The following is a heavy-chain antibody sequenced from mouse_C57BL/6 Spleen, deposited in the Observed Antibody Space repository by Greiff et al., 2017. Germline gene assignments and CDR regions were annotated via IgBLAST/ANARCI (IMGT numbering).Heavy chain of an antibody. CDR2: IYPRSGNT. V-gene: IGHV1-81*01. CDR1: GYTFTSYG. CDR3: ANYGSYFDY. Sequence: VKLMESGAELARPGASVKLSCKASGYTFTSYGISWVKQRTGQGLEWIGEIYPRSGNTYYNEKFKGKATLTADKSSSTAYMELRSLTSEDSAVYFCANYGSYFDYWGQGTTLTVSS. D-gene: IGHD1-1*01. J-gene: IGHJ2*01.